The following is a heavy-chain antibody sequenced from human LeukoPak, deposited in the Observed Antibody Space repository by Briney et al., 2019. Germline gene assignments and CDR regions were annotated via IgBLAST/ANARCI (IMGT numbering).Heavy chain of an antibody. Sequence: GGSLRLSCAASGFTLSSYEMNWFRQAPGKGLEWVSYISSSGSTIYYADSVKGRFTISRDNAKNSVSLQMNSLRVEDTAVYYCARSVEGSFDYWGQGTVVTVSS. CDR1: GFTLSSYE. CDR3: ARSVEGSFDY. J-gene: IGHJ4*02. CDR2: ISSSGSTI. D-gene: IGHD6-19*01. V-gene: IGHV3-48*03.